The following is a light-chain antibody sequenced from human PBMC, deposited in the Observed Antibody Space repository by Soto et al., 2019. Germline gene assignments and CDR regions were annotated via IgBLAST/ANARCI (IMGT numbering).Light chain of an antibody. J-gene: IGLJ1*01. V-gene: IGLV2-14*01. CDR3: SSYTTSYFYV. CDR1: GRDIGAYDY. CDR2: GVK. Sequence: QSALTQPASVSGSPGQSITISCTGSGRDIGAYDYDSWYQQHPGKAPKLLIYGVKNRPSGVSYRFSASKSAFTASLTISGLQAEDEAHYYCSSYTTSYFYVFGPGTKLTVL.